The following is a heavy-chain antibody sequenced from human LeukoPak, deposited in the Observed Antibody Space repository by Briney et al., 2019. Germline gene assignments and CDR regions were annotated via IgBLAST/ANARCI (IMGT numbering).Heavy chain of an antibody. CDR1: GFTFSSYA. CDR3: AGLGVVVTAILDY. CDR2: ISGSGGST. J-gene: IGHJ4*02. V-gene: IGHV3-23*01. D-gene: IGHD2-21*02. Sequence: GGSLRLSCAASGFTFSSYAMSWVRQAPGKGLEWVSAISGSGGSTYYADSVKGRFTISRDNSKNTLYLQMNSLRAEDTAVYYCAGLGVVVTAILDYWGQGTLVTVSS.